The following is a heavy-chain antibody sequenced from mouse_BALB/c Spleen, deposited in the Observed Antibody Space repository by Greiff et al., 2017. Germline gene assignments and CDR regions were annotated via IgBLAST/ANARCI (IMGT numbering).Heavy chain of an antibody. CDR2: IWAGGST. CDR3: ARESYGNYDAMDY. CDR1: GFSLTSYG. J-gene: IGHJ4*01. D-gene: IGHD2-1*01. V-gene: IGHV2-9*02. Sequence: VMLVESGPGLVAPSQSLSITCTVSGFSLTSYGVHWVRQPPGKGLEWLGVIWAGGSTNYNSALMSRLSISKDNSKSQVFLKMNSLQTDDTAMYYCARESYGNYDAMDYWGQGTSVTVSS.